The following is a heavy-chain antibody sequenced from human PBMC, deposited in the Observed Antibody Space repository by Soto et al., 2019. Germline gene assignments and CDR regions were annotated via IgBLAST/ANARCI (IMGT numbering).Heavy chain of an antibody. J-gene: IGHJ4*02. V-gene: IGHV3-15*01. Sequence: GGSLRLSCAASGFTFSNAWMSWVRQAPGKGREWVGRIKSKTDGGTTDYAAPVKGRFTISRDDSKNTLYLQMNSLKTEDTAVYYCTTRKPDYDFWSGYYEYYFDYWGQGTLVTLS. D-gene: IGHD3-3*01. CDR2: IKSKTDGGTT. CDR1: GFTFSNAW. CDR3: TTRKPDYDFWSGYYEYYFDY.